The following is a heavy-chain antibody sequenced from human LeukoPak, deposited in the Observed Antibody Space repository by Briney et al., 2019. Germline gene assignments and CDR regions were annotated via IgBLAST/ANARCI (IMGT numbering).Heavy chain of an antibody. CDR1: GDSISSNY. Sequence: SETLSLTCTVSGDSISSNYWSWIRQPPGKGLEWIGYIYNSGSTKYNPSLKSRVTISVDTSKNQFSLKLSSVTAADTAVYYCARDRRWGQQLVGQLDYWGQGTLVTVSS. D-gene: IGHD6-13*01. V-gene: IGHV4-59*12. CDR3: ARDRRWGQQLVGQLDY. CDR2: IYNSGST. J-gene: IGHJ4*02.